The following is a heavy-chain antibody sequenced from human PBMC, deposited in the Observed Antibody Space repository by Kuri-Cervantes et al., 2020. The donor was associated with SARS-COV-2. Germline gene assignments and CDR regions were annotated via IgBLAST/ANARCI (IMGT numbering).Heavy chain of an antibody. CDR3: ARDEGTGGHCLGH. CDR2: IDPSSGGT. D-gene: IGHD2-21*01. V-gene: IGHV1-2*02. Sequence: ASVKVSCKASGGTFSSYAISWVRQAPGQGLEWMGWIDPSSGGTNCAQNFQGRVTMTRDTSISTAYMELRRLRSDDTAVYYCARDEGTGGHCLGHWGQGTLVTVSS. J-gene: IGHJ4*02. CDR1: GGTFSSYA.